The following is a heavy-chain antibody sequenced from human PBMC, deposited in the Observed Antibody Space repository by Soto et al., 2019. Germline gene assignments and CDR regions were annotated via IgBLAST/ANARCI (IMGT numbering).Heavy chain of an antibody. CDR3: ARHSRTLYGSGSFPNWFDP. CDR1: GGSIISTSYY. V-gene: IGHV4-39*01. Sequence: PSETLSLTCTVSGGSIISTSYYWGWIRQPPGKGLEWIGSMYYSGSTYYSPSLKSRVTISVDTSKNQFSLKLSSVTAADTAVYYCARHSRTLYGSGSFPNWFDPWGQGTLVTV. CDR2: MYYSGST. J-gene: IGHJ5*02. D-gene: IGHD3-10*01.